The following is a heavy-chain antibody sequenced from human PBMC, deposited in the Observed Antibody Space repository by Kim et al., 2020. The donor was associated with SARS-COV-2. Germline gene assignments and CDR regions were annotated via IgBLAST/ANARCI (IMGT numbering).Heavy chain of an antibody. CDR1: GFTFSSYD. CDR2: IGTAGDT. J-gene: IGHJ2*01. CDR3: ARGYRRDIAAAIYWYFDL. V-gene: IGHV3-13*01. Sequence: GGSLRLSCAASGFTFSSYDMHWVRQATGKGLEWVSAIGTAGDTYYPGSVKDRFTISRENAKNSLYLQMNSLRAGDTAVYYCARGYRRDIAAAIYWYFDLWGRGTLVTVSS. D-gene: IGHD6-13*01.